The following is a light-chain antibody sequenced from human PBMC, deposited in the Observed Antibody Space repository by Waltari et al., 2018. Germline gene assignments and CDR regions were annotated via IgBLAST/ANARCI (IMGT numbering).Light chain of an antibody. CDR1: QDISNY. Sequence: VQMSQSPSSLSASVGHRVTITCQASQDISNYLNWYQQKPGKPPNLLVYATSNLESGVPSRFSGGGSGTLFTVTNSSLQPEDNATYCCQQYDSLPLTFGPGTTVDV. CDR3: QQYDSLPLT. V-gene: IGKV1-33*01. J-gene: IGKJ3*01. CDR2: ATS.